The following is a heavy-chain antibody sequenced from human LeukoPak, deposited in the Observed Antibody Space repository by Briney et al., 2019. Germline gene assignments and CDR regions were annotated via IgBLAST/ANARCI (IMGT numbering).Heavy chain of an antibody. CDR3: AKGTDSSKVGF. CDR1: GGPINGYY. J-gene: IGHJ4*02. CDR2: IHFSGTM. D-gene: IGHD6-13*01. Sequence: SETLSLTCTVSGGPINGYYSNWVRQPPGKGLEWIGCIHFSGTMHYNPSLESRVSFSVDTSKNQFSLKLTSVTAADTAVYYCAKGTDSSKVGFWGQGTPVTVSS. V-gene: IGHV4-59*01.